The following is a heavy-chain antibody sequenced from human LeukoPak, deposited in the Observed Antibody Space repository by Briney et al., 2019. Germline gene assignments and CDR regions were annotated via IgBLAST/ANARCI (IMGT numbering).Heavy chain of an antibody. Sequence: GGSLRLSCAASGFTFSSYWMHWVRHTPGKGLVWVSRIKSDGSSTSYADSVKGRFTISRDNAKNTLYLQMNSLRAEDTAVYYCAKANIAVAGTSSGGGYWGQGTLVTVSS. CDR3: AKANIAVAGTSSGGGY. D-gene: IGHD6-19*01. CDR1: GFTFSSYW. CDR2: IKSDGSST. J-gene: IGHJ4*02. V-gene: IGHV3-74*01.